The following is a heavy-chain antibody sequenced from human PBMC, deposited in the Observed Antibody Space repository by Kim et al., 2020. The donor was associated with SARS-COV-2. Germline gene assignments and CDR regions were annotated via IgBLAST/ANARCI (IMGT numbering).Heavy chain of an antibody. J-gene: IGHJ4*02. V-gene: IGHV1-46*01. CDR3: ASLRKRIDY. Sequence: GNTGYAQKFQGRVTMTRDTSTSTAYMELSSQRSEDIDVYYCASLRKRIDYWGQGTLVTVSS. CDR2: GNT.